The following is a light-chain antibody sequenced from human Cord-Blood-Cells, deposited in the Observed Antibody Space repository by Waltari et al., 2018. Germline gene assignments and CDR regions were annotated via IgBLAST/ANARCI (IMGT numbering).Light chain of an antibody. CDR3: QQYYRTPPYT. Sequence: DIVMTQSPDSLAVSLGERATINCKSRQSVLYSSNNKNYLAWYQQKPGQPPKLLIYWASSRESGVPDRFSGSGSGTDFTLTSSSLQAEDVAVYDCQQYYRTPPYTFGQGTKLEIK. CDR1: QSVLYSSNNKNY. CDR2: WAS. J-gene: IGKJ2*01. V-gene: IGKV4-1*01.